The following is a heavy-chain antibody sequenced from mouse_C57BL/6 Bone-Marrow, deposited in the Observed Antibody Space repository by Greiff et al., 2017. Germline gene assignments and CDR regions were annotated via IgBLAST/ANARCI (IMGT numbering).Heavy chain of an antibody. CDR1: GFTFTDYY. V-gene: IGHV1-36*01. J-gene: IGHJ3*01. CDR3: ARGAGGGYYQAWFAY. Sequence: EVQLQQSGPVLVKPGPSVKISCKASGFTFTDYYMHWVKQSHGKSLEWIGLVYPYNGGTSYNQKFKGKATLTVDTSSSTAYMGLNSLTSADSAVYYCARGAGGGYYQAWFAYWGQGTLVTVSA. CDR2: VYPYNGGT. D-gene: IGHD2-3*01.